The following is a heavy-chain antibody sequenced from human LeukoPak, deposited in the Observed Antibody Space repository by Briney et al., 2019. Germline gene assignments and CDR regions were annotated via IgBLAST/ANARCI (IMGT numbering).Heavy chain of an antibody. CDR2: INGDESST. Sequence: PGGSLRLSCAASAFTFNTYWMHWVRQVPGRGLEWVSRINGDESSTNYADSVKGRFTISRDNAKDTLYLHINSLTAEDTAVYYCARGAKWAYYFDYWGQGTLVTVSS. D-gene: IGHD1-26*01. CDR3: ARGAKWAYYFDY. J-gene: IGHJ4*02. CDR1: AFTFNTYW. V-gene: IGHV3-74*01.